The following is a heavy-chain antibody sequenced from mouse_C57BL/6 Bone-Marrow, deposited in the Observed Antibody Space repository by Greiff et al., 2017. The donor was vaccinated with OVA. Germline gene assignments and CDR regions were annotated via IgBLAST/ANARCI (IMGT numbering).Heavy chain of an antibody. J-gene: IGHJ1*03. CDR2: IWRGGST. CDR1: GFSLTSYG. Sequence: VKLMESGPGLVQPSQSLSITCTVSGFSLTSYGVHWVRQSPGKGLEWLGVIWRGGSTDYNAAFMSRLSITKDNSKSQVFFKMNSLQADDTAIYYCAKGSYYYGSSYGSHFDVWGTGTTVTVSS. CDR3: AKGSYYYGSSYGSHFDV. V-gene: IGHV2-5*01. D-gene: IGHD1-1*01.